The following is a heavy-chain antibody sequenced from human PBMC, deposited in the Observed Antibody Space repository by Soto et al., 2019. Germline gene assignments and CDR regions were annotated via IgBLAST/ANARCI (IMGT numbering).Heavy chain of an antibody. CDR1: GSSISSTSYY. CDR3: ARLVAAQGYYYYYGMDV. D-gene: IGHD6-25*01. CDR2: IYYSGST. J-gene: IGHJ6*02. Sequence: SETLSLTCTVSGSSISSTSYYWGWIRQPPGKGLEWIGSIYYSGSTYYNPSLKSRVTISVDTSKNQFSLKLSSVTAADTAVYYCARLVAAQGYYYYYGMDVWGQGTTVT. V-gene: IGHV4-39*01.